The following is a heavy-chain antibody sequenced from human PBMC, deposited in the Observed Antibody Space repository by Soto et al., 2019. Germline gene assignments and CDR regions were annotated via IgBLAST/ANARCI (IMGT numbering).Heavy chain of an antibody. V-gene: IGHV4-59*01. J-gene: IGHJ4*02. CDR1: GGSISSYY. CDR2: IYYSGST. Sequence: QVQLQESGPGLVKPSETLSLTCTVSGGSISSYYWSWIRQPPGKGLEWIGYIYYSGSTNYNPSLKSRVTISVDTSKNQCSLKLSSVTAADTAVYYCAGDGIVGATLDYFDYWGQGTLVTVSS. D-gene: IGHD1-26*01. CDR3: AGDGIVGATLDYFDY.